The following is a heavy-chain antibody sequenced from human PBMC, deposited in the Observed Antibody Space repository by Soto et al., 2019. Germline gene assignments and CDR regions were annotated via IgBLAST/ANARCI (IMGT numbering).Heavy chain of an antibody. CDR1: GFTFSGSA. J-gene: IGHJ3*02. Sequence: LRLSCAASGFTFSGSAMHWVRQASGKGLEWVGRIRSKANSYATAYAASVKGRFTISRDDSKNSLYLQMNSLRAEDTAVYYCATGTDFGWLDNPNHALDIWGQGTMVTVSS. CDR2: IRSKANSYAT. V-gene: IGHV3-73*01. D-gene: IGHD3-9*01. CDR3: ATGTDFGWLDNPNHALDI.